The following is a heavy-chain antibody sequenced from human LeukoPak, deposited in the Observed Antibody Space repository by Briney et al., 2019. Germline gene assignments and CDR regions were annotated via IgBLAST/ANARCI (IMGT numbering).Heavy chain of an antibody. CDR2: ISSSSSYI. Sequence: PGGSLRLSCAASGFTFSICWMSWVRQAPGKGLEWVSSISSSSSYIYYADSVKGRFTISRDNAKNSLYLQMNSLRAEDTAVYYCARGYYDFWSGYSHTLVDAFDIWGQGTMVTVSS. D-gene: IGHD3-3*01. V-gene: IGHV3-21*01. J-gene: IGHJ3*02. CDR3: ARGYYDFWSGYSHTLVDAFDI. CDR1: GFTFSICW.